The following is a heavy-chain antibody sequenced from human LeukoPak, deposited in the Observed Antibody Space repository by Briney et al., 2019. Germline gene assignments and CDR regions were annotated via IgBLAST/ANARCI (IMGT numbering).Heavy chain of an antibody. CDR1: GFTLSNYW. Sequence: GGSLRLSCAASGFTLSNYWMSWVRQAPGKGPEWVANIKQDGNEKYYVDSVKGRFTISRDNAKNSLYLQMNSLRAEDTAVYYCARHAVTTLRFRNYDHYYMIVWGKGTTVTVSS. D-gene: IGHD4-17*01. CDR2: IKQDGNEK. CDR3: ARHAVTTLRFRNYDHYYMIV. J-gene: IGHJ6*03. V-gene: IGHV3-7*01.